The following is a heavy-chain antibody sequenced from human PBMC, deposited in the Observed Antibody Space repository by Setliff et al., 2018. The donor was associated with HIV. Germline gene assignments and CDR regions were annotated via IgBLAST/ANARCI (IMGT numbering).Heavy chain of an antibody. CDR1: GGSFSGYY. J-gene: IGHJ4*02. Sequence: SETLSLTCSVSGGSFSGYYWSWIRQPPRTRLEWIGYVSSTGNTNYNPSLKSRVTISVDTSKNQFSLQLNSVTAADTAVYFCARTRAPYFFDFWGQGAQVTVSS. CDR3: ARTRAPYFFDF. V-gene: IGHV4-4*08. D-gene: IGHD1-26*01. CDR2: VSSTGNT.